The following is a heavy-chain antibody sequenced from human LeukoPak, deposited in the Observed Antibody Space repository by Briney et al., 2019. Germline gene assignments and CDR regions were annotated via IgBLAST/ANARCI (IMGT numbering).Heavy chain of an antibody. CDR1: GFTFSSYN. V-gene: IGHV3-21*01. CDR2: ISSSGSDI. CDR3: ARKTVVVPSGDY. Sequence: GGSLRLSCAASGFTFSSYNMNWVRQAPGKGLEWVSSISSSGSDIYYADSVKGRFTISRDNAKNSLYLQMNSLRAEDTAVYYCARKTVVVPSGDYWGQGTLVTVSS. D-gene: IGHD3-22*01. J-gene: IGHJ4*02.